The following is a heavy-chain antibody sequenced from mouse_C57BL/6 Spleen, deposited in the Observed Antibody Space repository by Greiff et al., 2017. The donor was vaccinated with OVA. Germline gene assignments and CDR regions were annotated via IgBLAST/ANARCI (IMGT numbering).Heavy chain of an antibody. Sequence: QVQLQQPGAELVRPGSSVKLSCKASGYTFTSYWMHWVKQRPIQGLEWIGNIDPSDSETHYNQKFKDKATLTVDKSSSTAYMQLSSLTSEDSAVYYCVRELRPGYYAMDYWGQGTSVTVSS. CDR3: VRELRPGYYAMDY. J-gene: IGHJ4*01. CDR2: IDPSDSET. V-gene: IGHV1-52*01. D-gene: IGHD3-2*02. CDR1: GYTFTSYW.